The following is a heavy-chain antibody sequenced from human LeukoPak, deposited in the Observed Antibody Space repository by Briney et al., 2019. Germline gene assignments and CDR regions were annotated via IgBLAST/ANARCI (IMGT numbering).Heavy chain of an antibody. D-gene: IGHD4/OR15-4a*01. CDR3: ATYHDYGDKRTDY. CDR1: SGSISSGGYS. Sequence: PSETLSLTCAVSSGSISSGGYSWSWIRQAPGKGLEWIGYVYHGGATYYGPSLKSRATVSVDRSKNQFSLRLTSVTAADTAVYYCATYHDYGDKRTDYWGQGTLVTVSS. J-gene: IGHJ4*02. CDR2: VYHGGAT. V-gene: IGHV4-30-2*01.